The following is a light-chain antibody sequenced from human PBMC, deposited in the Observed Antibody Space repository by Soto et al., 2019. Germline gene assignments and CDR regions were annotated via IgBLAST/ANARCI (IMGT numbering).Light chain of an antibody. CDR2: KAS. Sequence: DIQMTQSPSPLSASVGERVTITCRASQSISSSLAWYQQKPGKAPNLLIYKASSLQSGVPSRFSGSGSGTEFTLTISSLQPDDFATYYCQQGANYPYTFGQGTRLEI. CDR3: QQGANYPYT. V-gene: IGKV1-5*03. CDR1: QSISSS. J-gene: IGKJ2*01.